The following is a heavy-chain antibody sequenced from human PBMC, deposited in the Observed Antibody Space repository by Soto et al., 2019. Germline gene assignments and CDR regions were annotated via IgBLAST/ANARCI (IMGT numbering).Heavy chain of an antibody. J-gene: IGHJ6*02. CDR3: ARDRIGQQLVRFYYYYGMDV. Sequence: GGSLRLSCAASGFTFSSYSMNWVRQAPGKGLEWVSSISSSSSYIYYADSVKGRFTISRDNAKNSLYLQMNSLRAEDTAVYYCARDRIGQQLVRFYYYYGMDVWGQGTTVTVS. CDR2: ISSSSSYI. D-gene: IGHD6-13*01. CDR1: GFTFSSYS. V-gene: IGHV3-21*01.